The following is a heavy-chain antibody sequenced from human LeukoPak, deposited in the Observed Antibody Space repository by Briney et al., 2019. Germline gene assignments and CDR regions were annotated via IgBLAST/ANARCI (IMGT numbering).Heavy chain of an antibody. Sequence: SVKVSCKASGGTFSSYAISWVRQAPGQGLEWMGRIIPILGTANYAQKFQGRVTITTDESTSTAYMELSSLRSEDTAVYYCARQYYYGSGSYWYFDPWGRGTLVTVSS. D-gene: IGHD3-10*01. CDR1: GGTFSSYA. CDR2: IIPILGTA. V-gene: IGHV1-69*11. J-gene: IGHJ2*01. CDR3: ARQYYYGSGSYWYFDP.